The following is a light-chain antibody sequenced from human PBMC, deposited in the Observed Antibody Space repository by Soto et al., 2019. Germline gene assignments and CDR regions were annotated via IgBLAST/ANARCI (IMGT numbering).Light chain of an antibody. CDR1: QGISSW. CDR2: AAS. V-gene: IGKV1-12*01. Sequence: DIQMTQSPSSVSASVGDRVTITCRASQGISSWLAWYQQKPGKPPKLLIYAASSLQSGVPSRFRGRRSGTDFTLTISSLQPEDVAVYYCQQYYTTPWTFGQGTKVEIK. J-gene: IGKJ1*01. CDR3: QQYYTTPWT.